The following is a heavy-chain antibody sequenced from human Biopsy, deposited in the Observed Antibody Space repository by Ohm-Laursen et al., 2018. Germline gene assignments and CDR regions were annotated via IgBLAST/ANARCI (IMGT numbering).Heavy chain of an antibody. Sequence: GTLSLTCAVFGKTFSDYQWSWIRQPLGKGLEWIGQINQAGTTNYNPSLKSRVSISADASKYEFSLRLTSVTAADTAVYLCGNEVHGRDYWGLGAQVTVSS. V-gene: IGHV4-34*08. J-gene: IGHJ4*02. CDR2: INQAGTT. CDR1: GKTFSDYQ. D-gene: IGHD2-15*01. CDR3: GNEVHGRDY.